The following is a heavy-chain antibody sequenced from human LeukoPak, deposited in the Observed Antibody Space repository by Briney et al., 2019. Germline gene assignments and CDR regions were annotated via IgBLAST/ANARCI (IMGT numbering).Heavy chain of an antibody. CDR2: ISYDGSNT. J-gene: IGHJ4*02. D-gene: IGHD3-22*01. V-gene: IGHV3-30-3*01. CDR3: ARDRYYDSSGVYYFDY. Sequence: GRSLRLSCAASGFTFSSYTMHWVRQAPGKGLEWVAVISYDGSNTYYADSVKGRFTISRDISKNTLYLQMSSLRAEDTAVYYCARDRYYDSSGVYYFDYWGQGTLVTVSS. CDR1: GFTFSSYT.